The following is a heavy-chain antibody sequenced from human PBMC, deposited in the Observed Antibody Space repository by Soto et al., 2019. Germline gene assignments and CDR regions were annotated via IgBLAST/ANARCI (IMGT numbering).Heavy chain of an antibody. Sequence: QVQLVESGGGVVQPGRSLRLSCAASGFTFSSYVMHWVRQAPGKGLEWVAVISYDGNNKYYADSVKGRFTISRDNSKNTRYLQMNSLRAEDTAVYYCARAGCDGGRCYTLVGLRYGMDVWGQGTTVTVSS. CDR1: GFTFSSYV. CDR2: ISYDGNNK. J-gene: IGHJ6*02. CDR3: ARAGCDGGRCYTLVGLRYGMDV. D-gene: IGHD2-15*01. V-gene: IGHV3-30-3*01.